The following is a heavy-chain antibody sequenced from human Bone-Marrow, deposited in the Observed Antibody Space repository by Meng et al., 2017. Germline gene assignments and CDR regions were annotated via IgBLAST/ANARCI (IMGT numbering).Heavy chain of an antibody. Sequence: QLQLQESGAGLGKPSQTLSRTCAVAGGSISSGGYSWSWIRQPPGKGLEWSGYIYHSGSTHYNPSLKSRVIMSVDTSKNQFSLKLYSVTAADTAVYYCARARTTNQSKYRNAYNWFDPWGQGTLVTVSS. CDR2: IYHSGST. V-gene: IGHV4-30-2*01. J-gene: IGHJ5*02. D-gene: IGHD2/OR15-2a*01. CDR3: ARARTTNQSKYRNAYNWFDP. CDR1: GGSISSGGYS.